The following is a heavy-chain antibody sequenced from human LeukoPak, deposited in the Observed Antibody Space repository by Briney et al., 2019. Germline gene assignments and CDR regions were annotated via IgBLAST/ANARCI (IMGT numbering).Heavy chain of an antibody. V-gene: IGHV4-38-2*02. J-gene: IGHJ4*02. D-gene: IGHD3-10*01. CDR1: GYSISSGYH. CDR3: ARETIYYYGSGSPRGYFDY. Sequence: SETLSLTCTVSGYSISSGYHWGWIRQPPGKGLEWIGSIYYSGSTYYNPSLKSRVTISVDTSKNQFSLKLSSVTAADTAVYYCARETIYYYGSGSPRGYFDYWGQGTLVTVSS. CDR2: IYYSGST.